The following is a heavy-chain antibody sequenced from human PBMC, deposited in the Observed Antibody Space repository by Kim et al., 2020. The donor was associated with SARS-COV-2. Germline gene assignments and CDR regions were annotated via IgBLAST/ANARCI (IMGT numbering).Heavy chain of an antibody. J-gene: IGHJ4*02. Sequence: GGSLRLSCAASGFTFSSYEMNWVRQAPGKGLEWVSYISSSGSTIYYADSVKGRFTISRDNAKNSLYLQMNSLRAEDTAVYYCATHQGWIQLWYPDYWGQGTLVTVSS. D-gene: IGHD5-18*01. CDR3: ATHQGWIQLWYPDY. V-gene: IGHV3-48*03. CDR1: GFTFSSYE. CDR2: ISSSGSTI.